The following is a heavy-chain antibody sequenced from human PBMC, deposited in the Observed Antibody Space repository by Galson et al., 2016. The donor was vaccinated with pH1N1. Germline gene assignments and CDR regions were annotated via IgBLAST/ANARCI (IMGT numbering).Heavy chain of an antibody. Sequence: SLRLSCAASGFTFTSYAMDWVRLAPGRGLEWVSDISGSGNTIYEADFAKGRFTTSRDNSKNTLYLQLNFLRAEDTAVYLCAREQNYRDSSDLSLWGQGALVDASS. CDR3: AREQNYRDSSDLSL. CDR1: GFTFTSYA. D-gene: IGHD3-22*01. V-gene: IGHV3-23*01. CDR2: ISGSGNTI. J-gene: IGHJ4*01.